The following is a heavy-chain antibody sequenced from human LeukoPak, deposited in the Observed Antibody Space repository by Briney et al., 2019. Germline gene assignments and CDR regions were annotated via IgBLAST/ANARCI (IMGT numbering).Heavy chain of an antibody. CDR1: GFTFSSYA. Sequence: PGGSLRLSCAASGFTFSSYAMHWVRQAPGKGLEWVAVISYDGSNKYYADSVKGRFTISRDNSKNTLYLQMSSLRAEDTAVYFCARDEDVYSSGWSSGASDYWGQGTLVTVSS. D-gene: IGHD6-19*01. J-gene: IGHJ4*02. V-gene: IGHV3-30-3*01. CDR3: ARDEDVYSSGWSSGASDY. CDR2: ISYDGSNK.